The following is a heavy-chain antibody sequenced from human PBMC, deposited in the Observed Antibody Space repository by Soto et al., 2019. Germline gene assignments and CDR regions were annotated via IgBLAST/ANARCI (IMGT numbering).Heavy chain of an antibody. Sequence: QVQLVQSGAEVKKPGSSVKVSCKASGGTFSSYTISWVRQAPGQGLEWMGRIIPILGIANYAQKFQGRVTITADKSTSTAYMELSSLRSEDTAVYYCARGRHDSSGYYYFDYWGQGTLVTVSS. J-gene: IGHJ4*02. CDR3: ARGRHDSSGYYYFDY. V-gene: IGHV1-69*02. D-gene: IGHD3-22*01. CDR2: IIPILGIA. CDR1: GGTFSSYT.